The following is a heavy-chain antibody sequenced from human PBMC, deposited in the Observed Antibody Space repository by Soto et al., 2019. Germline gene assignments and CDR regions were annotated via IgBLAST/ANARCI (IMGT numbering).Heavy chain of an antibody. CDR1: GFTFDDYA. CDR2: ISWNSGSI. V-gene: IGHV3-9*01. CDR3: AKGLGPGYCSGGSCDPAVDY. Sequence: SGGSLRLSCAASGFTFDDYAMHWVRQAPGKGLEWVSGISWNSGSIGYADSVKGRFTIARDNAKNSLYLQMNSLRAEDTALYYCAKGLGPGYCSGGSCDPAVDYWGQGTLVTVLL. J-gene: IGHJ4*02. D-gene: IGHD2-15*01.